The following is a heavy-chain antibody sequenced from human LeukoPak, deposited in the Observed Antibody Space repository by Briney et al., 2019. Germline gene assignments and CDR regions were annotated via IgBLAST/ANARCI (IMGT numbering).Heavy chain of an antibody. CDR3: ARLRRREPRPFDY. CDR2: INHSGST. Sequence: SETLSLTCAVYGGSLSGYYWSWIRQPPGKGLEWIGEINHSGSTNYNPSLKSRVTISVDTSKNQFSLKPSSVTAADTAVYYCARLRRREPRPFDYWGQGTLVTVSS. V-gene: IGHV4-34*01. D-gene: IGHD1-26*01. J-gene: IGHJ4*02. CDR1: GGSLSGYY.